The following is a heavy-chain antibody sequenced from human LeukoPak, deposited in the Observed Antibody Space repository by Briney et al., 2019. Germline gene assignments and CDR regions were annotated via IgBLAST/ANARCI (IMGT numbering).Heavy chain of an antibody. V-gene: IGHV3-23*01. CDR2: ISGSGGST. D-gene: IGHD1-1*01. CDR1: GFTFSSYA. Sequence: GGSLRLSCAASGFTFSSYAMSWVRQAPGKGLEWVSAISGSGGSTYYADSVKGRFTISRDNSKNTLYLQMNSLRAEDTAVYYCVASSGTRYYYYGMDVWGQGTTVTVSS. CDR3: VASSGTRYYYYGMDV. J-gene: IGHJ6*02.